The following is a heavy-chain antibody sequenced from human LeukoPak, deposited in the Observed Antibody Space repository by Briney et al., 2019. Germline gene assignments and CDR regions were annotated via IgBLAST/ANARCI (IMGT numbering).Heavy chain of an antibody. CDR3: AKDQRGHWALDY. CDR1: GVTFRDYG. D-gene: IGHD3-16*01. Sequence: GGSLRLSCAASGVTFRDYGIHGVRQVPGGGLEWVALIADDGSKKYYADSVKGRFTMSRDSSKSTVYLQMNSLTDEDTAVYYCAKDQRGHWALDYWGQGTLVTVSS. J-gene: IGHJ4*02. V-gene: IGHV3-30*18. CDR2: IADDGSKK.